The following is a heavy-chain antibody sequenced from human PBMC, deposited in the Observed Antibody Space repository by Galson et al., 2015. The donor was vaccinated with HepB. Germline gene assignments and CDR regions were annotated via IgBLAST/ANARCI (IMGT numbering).Heavy chain of an antibody. CDR3: ARDLTYYDSSGYDKWSGP. V-gene: IGHV1-69*13. D-gene: IGHD3-22*01. CDR2: IIPIFGTA. CDR1: GGTFSSYA. Sequence: SVKVSCKASGGTFSSYAISWVRQAPGQGLEWMGGIIPIFGTANYAQKFQGRVTITADESTSTAYMELSSLRSEDTAVYYCARDLTYYDSSGYDKWSGPWRPGTLVTASS. J-gene: IGHJ5*02.